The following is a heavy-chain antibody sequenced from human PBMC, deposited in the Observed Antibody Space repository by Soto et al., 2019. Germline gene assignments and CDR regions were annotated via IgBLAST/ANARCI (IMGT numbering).Heavy chain of an antibody. Sequence: GXSVKVSCKASGYTFTRYGISWVRQAPGQGLEWMGWISGYNGDTNYAQRFQGRVSMTIDTSTTTAYMELRSLTSDDTAVYYCAKNGQPPYYYYGLDVWGQGTKVTVSS. CDR2: ISGYNGDT. V-gene: IGHV1-18*01. D-gene: IGHD2-8*01. CDR3: AKNGQPPYYYYGLDV. J-gene: IGHJ6*02. CDR1: GYTFTRYG.